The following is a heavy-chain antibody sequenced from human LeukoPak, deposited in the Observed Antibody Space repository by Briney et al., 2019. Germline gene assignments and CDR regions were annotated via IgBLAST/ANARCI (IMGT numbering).Heavy chain of an antibody. CDR2: INHSGST. CDR3: ARTLGSYCSSTSCYSDYYYGMDV. D-gene: IGHD2-2*01. V-gene: IGHV4-34*01. CDR1: GGSFSGYL. Sequence: PETLSLTCAVYGGSFSGYLWSWIRQPPGKGLEWIGEINHSGSTNYNPSLKSRVTISVDTSKNQFSLKLSSVTAADTAVYYCARTLGSYCSSTSCYSDYYYGMDVWGKGTTVTVSS. J-gene: IGHJ6*04.